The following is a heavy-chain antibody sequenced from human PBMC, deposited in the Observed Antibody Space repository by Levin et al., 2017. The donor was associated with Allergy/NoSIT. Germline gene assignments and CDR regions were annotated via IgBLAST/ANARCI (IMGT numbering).Heavy chain of an antibody. D-gene: IGHD4-17*01. CDR1: GFTFSSYW. CDR3: ARGHDYGDQKFDP. J-gene: IGHJ5*02. V-gene: IGHV3-7*01. Sequence: PGGSLRLSCAASGFTFSSYWMGWVRQTPGKGLEWVANIKQDASEKYYVDSVKGRFTISRDNAQNSLYLHMNSLRPEDTAVYYCARGHDYGDQKFDPWGQGTLVTVSS. CDR2: IKQDASEK.